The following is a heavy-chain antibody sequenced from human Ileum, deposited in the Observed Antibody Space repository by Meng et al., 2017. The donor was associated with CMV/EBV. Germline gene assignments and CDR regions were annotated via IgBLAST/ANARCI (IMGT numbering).Heavy chain of an antibody. V-gene: IGHV3-23*01. Sequence: SGLTFSSCAMSGVRQDPAKRLEWGSAISGSDGSKYYSDSVKSRFTISKDNSKNPLFLQMNSMRAVDTAVYYCAKSILEIINYWYFDLWGRGTLVTVSS. CDR2: ISGSDGSK. CDR3: AKSILEIINYWYFDL. CDR1: GLTFSSCA. J-gene: IGHJ2*01. D-gene: IGHD1-1*01.